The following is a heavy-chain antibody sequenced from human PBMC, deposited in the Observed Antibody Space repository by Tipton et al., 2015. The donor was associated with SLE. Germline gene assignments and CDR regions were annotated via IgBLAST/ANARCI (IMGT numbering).Heavy chain of an antibody. V-gene: IGHV3-64*02. Sequence: SLRLSCAASGFTFSSTSMHWVRQAPGKGLEYVSCISSNGGSTYYADSVKGRFTISRDNSKNTLYLQMGSLRPEDMAVYYCARGRGSYYGAFDICGQGTMVTVSS. CDR3: ARGRGSYYGAFDI. J-gene: IGHJ3*02. CDR2: ISSNGGST. CDR1: GFTFSSTS. D-gene: IGHD1-26*01.